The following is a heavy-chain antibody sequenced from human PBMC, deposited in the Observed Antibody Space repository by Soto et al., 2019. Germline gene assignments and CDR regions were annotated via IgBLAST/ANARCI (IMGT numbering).Heavy chain of an antibody. V-gene: IGHV1-69*12. CDR1: GGTFGSYV. J-gene: IGHJ4*02. CDR3: ARDLGSGYDPGDY. D-gene: IGHD5-12*01. CDR2: IIPLFGRP. Sequence: QVQLVQSGAEVKKPGSAVKVSCKASGGTFGSYVFKWVRQAPGQGLELMGGIIPLFGRPNYAQKLQGRVTITAHESTSTAYMEQSSLRSDATDVFYCARDLGSGYDPGDYWGQGTLVTVSS.